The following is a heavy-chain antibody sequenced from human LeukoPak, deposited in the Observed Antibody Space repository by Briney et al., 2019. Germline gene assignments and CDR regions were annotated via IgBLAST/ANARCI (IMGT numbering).Heavy chain of an antibody. V-gene: IGHV4-34*01. CDR3: ARGLPYSRGNWFDP. J-gene: IGHJ5*02. CDR2: TNHSGST. D-gene: IGHD2-15*01. CDR1: GGSFSGYY. Sequence: SETLSLTCAVYGGSFSGYYWSWIRQPPGKGLEWIGETNHSGSTNYNPSLKSRVTISVDTSKNQFSLKLSSVTAADTAVYYCARGLPYSRGNWFDPWGQGTLVTVSS.